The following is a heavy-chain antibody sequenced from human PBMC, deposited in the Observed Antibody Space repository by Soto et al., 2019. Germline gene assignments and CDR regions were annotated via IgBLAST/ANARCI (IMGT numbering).Heavy chain of an antibody. CDR2: INAGNGKT. J-gene: IGHJ4*02. Sequence: ASVKVSCKASGDTFSNHAISWVRQAPGQRLEWMGWINAGNGKTKYSQKFQGRVTITRDTSASTAYMELSSLRSEDTAVYYCASYDSRTQYYFDYWGQGTLVTVSS. D-gene: IGHD3-22*01. CDR1: GDTFSNHA. CDR3: ASYDSRTQYYFDY. V-gene: IGHV1-3*01.